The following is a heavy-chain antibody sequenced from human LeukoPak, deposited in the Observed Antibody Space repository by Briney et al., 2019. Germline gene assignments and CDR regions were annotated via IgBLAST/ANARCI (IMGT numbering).Heavy chain of an antibody. CDR2: IYSGGST. J-gene: IGHJ5*02. Sequence: GGSLRLSCAASGFTVSSNYMTWVRQAPGKGLEWVSVIYSGGSTYYADSVKGRFTISRDNSKNTLCLQMNSLRAEDTAVYYCASGITGTNNWFDPWGQGTLVTVSS. CDR1: GFTVSSNY. D-gene: IGHD1-20*01. V-gene: IGHV3-66*02. CDR3: ASGITGTNNWFDP.